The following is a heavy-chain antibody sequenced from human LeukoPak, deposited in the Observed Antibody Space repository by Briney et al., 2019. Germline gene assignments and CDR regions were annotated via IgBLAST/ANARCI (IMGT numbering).Heavy chain of an antibody. CDR3: ARGRPIAAAVTSYYFYMDV. J-gene: IGHJ6*03. CDR2: IYTSGST. Sequence: SQTLSLTCTVSGGSISSGIYYWNWIRQPAGKGLEWIGRIYTSGSTNYNPSLKTRVTISVDMSKNQFSLKLSSVTAADTAVYYCARGRPIAAAVTSYYFYMDVWGKGTTVTISS. V-gene: IGHV4-61*02. D-gene: IGHD6-13*01. CDR1: GGSISSGIYY.